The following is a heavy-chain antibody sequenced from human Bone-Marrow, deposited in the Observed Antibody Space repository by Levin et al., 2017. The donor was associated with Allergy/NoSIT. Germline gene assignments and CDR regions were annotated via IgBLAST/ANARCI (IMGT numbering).Heavy chain of an antibody. CDR1: GGSVSGYY. J-gene: IGHJ3*01. CDR2: IYYRGNT. D-gene: IGHD2-21*02. Sequence: SQTLSLTCSVSGGSVSGYYWSWIRQPPGKGLEWIGYIYYRGNTNYNPSLKSRLTMSVDTSGNQLSLELRFVTAADTAVYYCARVWKGGSRGDEPVNAFDLWAQGTMVTVS. V-gene: IGHV4-59*02. CDR3: ARVWKGGSRGDEPVNAFDL.